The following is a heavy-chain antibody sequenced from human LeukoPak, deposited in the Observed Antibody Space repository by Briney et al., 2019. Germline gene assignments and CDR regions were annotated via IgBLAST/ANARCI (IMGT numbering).Heavy chain of an antibody. CDR3: ARTYSSSWPYYGMDV. D-gene: IGHD6-13*01. CDR1: GGSISNYH. Sequence: SETLSLTCTVSGGSISNYHWSWIRQPPGKGLEWIGYIYYSGSTNYNPPLKSRVTISVDTSKNQFSLKLSSVTAADTAVYYCARTYSSSWPYYGMDVWGQGTTVTVSS. J-gene: IGHJ6*02. CDR2: IYYSGST. V-gene: IGHV4-59*01.